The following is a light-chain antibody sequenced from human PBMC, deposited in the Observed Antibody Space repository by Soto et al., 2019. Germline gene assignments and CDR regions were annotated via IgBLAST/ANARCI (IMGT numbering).Light chain of an antibody. CDR2: DAS. V-gene: IGKV3-11*01. J-gene: IGKJ2*02. CDR1: QSVSSY. Sequence: EIVLTQSPATLSLSPGERATLSCRASQSVSSYLAWYQQKPGQAPRLLIYDASHRATGIPARFSGSGSGTDFTLTISSLRPEDFAVYYCQHRTYWPPVCTFGQGTKLEIK. CDR3: QHRTYWPPVCT.